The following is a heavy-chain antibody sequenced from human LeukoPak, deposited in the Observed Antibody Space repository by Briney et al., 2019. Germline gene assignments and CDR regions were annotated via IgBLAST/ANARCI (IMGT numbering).Heavy chain of an antibody. V-gene: IGHV1-18*01. CDR3: ARDLVVVPAAGFDP. CDR1: GHTFTSYG. J-gene: IGHJ5*02. Sequence: GASVKVSCKASGHTFTSYGISWVRQAPGQGLEWMGWISAYNGNTNYAQKLQGRVTMTTDTSTSTAYMELRRLRSDDPAVYYCARDLVVVPAAGFDPWGQGTLVTVSS. CDR2: ISAYNGNT. D-gene: IGHD2-2*01.